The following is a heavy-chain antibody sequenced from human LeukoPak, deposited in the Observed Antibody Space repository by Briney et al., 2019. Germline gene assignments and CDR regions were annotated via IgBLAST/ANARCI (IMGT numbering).Heavy chain of an antibody. CDR2: IYPGDSDT. Sequence: GESLKISCKGSGYXFTTYWICWVRQMPGKGLEWMAIIYPGDSDTRYSPSFQGQVTNSADKSTSTAYLQWSSLKASDTAMYYCARYCSGGSCSPWGQGTLVSVSS. CDR3: ARYCSGGSCSP. J-gene: IGHJ4*02. D-gene: IGHD2-15*01. V-gene: IGHV5-51*01. CDR1: GYXFTTYW.